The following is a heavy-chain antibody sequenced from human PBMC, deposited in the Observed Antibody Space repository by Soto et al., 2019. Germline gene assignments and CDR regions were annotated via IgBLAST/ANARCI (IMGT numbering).Heavy chain of an antibody. CDR1: GYTFTSYG. V-gene: IGHV1-18*04. J-gene: IGHJ5*02. CDR2: ISAYNGDT. CDR3: ARDQEYSTSGLYWFDL. D-gene: IGHD6-6*01. Sequence: VQLVQSGAEVKKPGASVKVSCKASGYTFTSYGITWVRQAPGQDLEWMGWISAYNGDTNYAQRLQGRVTMTTDTSTSTVDMELKSLKSDDTAVYYCARDQEYSTSGLYWFDLWGQGTLVTVSS.